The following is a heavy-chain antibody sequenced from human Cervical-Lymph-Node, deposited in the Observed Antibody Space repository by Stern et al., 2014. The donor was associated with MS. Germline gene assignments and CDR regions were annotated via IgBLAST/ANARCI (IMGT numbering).Heavy chain of an antibody. CDR1: GYNFNTYW. J-gene: IGHJ6*02. CDR2: TYPGDSEN. V-gene: IGHV5-51*01. CDR3: ARHVYGMDV. Sequence: EVQLVQSGAEVKKPGESLKISCKVFGYNFNTYWIAWVRQMPGKGLEWMGITYPGDSENRYNPSFQGQGTISVDKTISTAYLQWSTLKASDTAIYYCARHVYGMDVWGQGTTVTVSS.